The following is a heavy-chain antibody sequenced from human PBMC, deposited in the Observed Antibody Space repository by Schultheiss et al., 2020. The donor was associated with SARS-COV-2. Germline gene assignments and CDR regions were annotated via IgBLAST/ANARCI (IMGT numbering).Heavy chain of an antibody. CDR1: GFTFSGSA. CDR3: TRPDQD. Sequence: GESLKISCAASGFTFSGSAMHWVRQASGKGLEWVGRIRSKANSYATAYAASVKGRFTISRDDSKNTAYLQMNSLKTEDTAVYYCTRPDQDWGQGTLVTVSS. J-gene: IGHJ4*02. CDR2: IRSKANSYAT. V-gene: IGHV3-73*01.